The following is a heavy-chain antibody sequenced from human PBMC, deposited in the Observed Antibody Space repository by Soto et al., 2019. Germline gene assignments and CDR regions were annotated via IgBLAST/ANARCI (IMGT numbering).Heavy chain of an antibody. CDR1: GYAFSNND. CDR3: ARMATSGTLNWFDP. Sequence: QVQLVQSGAEVKEPGASVKVSCQASGYAFSNNDISWVRQATGQGLEWMGWMNPNSGNGGYAQKFQGRVTVTRDTSTSTAYMELSSLASDDTAIYYCARMATSGTLNWFDPWGQGTLVTVSS. J-gene: IGHJ5*02. V-gene: IGHV1-8*01. CDR2: MNPNSGNG.